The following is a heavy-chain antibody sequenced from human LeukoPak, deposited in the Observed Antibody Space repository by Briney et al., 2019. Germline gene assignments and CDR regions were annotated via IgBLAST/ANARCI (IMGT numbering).Heavy chain of an antibody. Sequence: GESLKISCKGSGHSFTSYWIGWVRQMPGKGLEWMGIIYPGDSDTRYSPSFQGQVTISADKSISTAYLQWSSLKTSDTAMYYCARRKYYDSSGYYYYELDYWGQGTLVTVSS. CDR3: ARRKYYDSSGYYYYELDY. CDR2: IYPGDSDT. V-gene: IGHV5-51*01. CDR1: GHSFTSYW. J-gene: IGHJ4*02. D-gene: IGHD3-22*01.